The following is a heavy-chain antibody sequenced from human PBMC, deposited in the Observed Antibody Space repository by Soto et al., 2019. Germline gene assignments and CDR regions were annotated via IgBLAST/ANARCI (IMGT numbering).Heavy chain of an antibody. CDR1: GGSISSSNW. Sequence: SETLSLTCAVSGGSISSSNWWSFVRQPPGKGLEWIGEIYHSGSTNYNPSLKSRVTISVDKSKNQFSLKLSSVTAADTAVYYCAREPVVVVAATRHYYGMDVWGQGTTVTVSS. V-gene: IGHV4-4*02. J-gene: IGHJ6*02. CDR3: AREPVVVVAATRHYYGMDV. CDR2: IYHSGST. D-gene: IGHD2-15*01.